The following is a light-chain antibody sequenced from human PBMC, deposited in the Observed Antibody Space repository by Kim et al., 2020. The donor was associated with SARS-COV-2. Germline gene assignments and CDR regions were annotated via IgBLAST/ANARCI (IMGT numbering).Light chain of an antibody. CDR1: SLRSYY. CDR3: NSRDSSGNHLVV. J-gene: IGLJ1*01. CDR2: GKN. Sequence: SSELTQDPAVSVALGKTVRITCQGDSLRSYYASWYQQKPGQAPVLVIYGKNNRPSGIPDRFSGSSSGNTASLTITGAQAEDEADYYCNSRDSSGNHLVVFGTGTKVTVL. V-gene: IGLV3-19*01.